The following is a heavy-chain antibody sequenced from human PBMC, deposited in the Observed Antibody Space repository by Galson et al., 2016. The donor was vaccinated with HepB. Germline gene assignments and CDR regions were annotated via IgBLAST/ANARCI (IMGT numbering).Heavy chain of an antibody. D-gene: IGHD4/OR15-4a*01. Sequence: SLRLSCAASGFTFSSYSMNWVRQAPGKGLEWMSYISSSSRRVFYADYVKGRFTVSRDNGENSLYLQMNSLRAADTAVYYCATCRWACTDYHYYCMDVWGQGTTVTVSS. V-gene: IGHV3-48*01. CDR3: ATCRWACTDYHYYCMDV. CDR2: ISSSSRRV. J-gene: IGHJ6*02. CDR1: GFTFSSYS.